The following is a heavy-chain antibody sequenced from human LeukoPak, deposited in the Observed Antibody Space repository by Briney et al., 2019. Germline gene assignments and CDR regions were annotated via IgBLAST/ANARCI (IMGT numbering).Heavy chain of an antibody. CDR3: GRDEVSGGWYNH. CDR2: INGDSGNT. V-gene: IGHV1-18*01. J-gene: IGHJ4*02. D-gene: IGHD6-19*01. CDR1: GYTFTSRG. Sequence: RASVKVSCKASGYTFTSRGSSWVRQAPGQGLEWMGWINGDSGNTNYPQKFQGRVTMTRDTSTNTAYMELRSLRSDDTAVYYCGRDEVSGGWYNHWGQGTLVTVSS.